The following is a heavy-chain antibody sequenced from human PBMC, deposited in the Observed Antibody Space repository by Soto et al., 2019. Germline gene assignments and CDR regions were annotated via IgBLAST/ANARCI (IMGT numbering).Heavy chain of an antibody. V-gene: IGHV1-18*01. J-gene: IGHJ6*02. CDR3: ARERRDAYNLFYGMDV. CDR2: ISAYNDDT. Sequence: QVQLVQSGAEVKKPGASVKVSCKASGYTFSSYGISWVRQAPGQGLEWMGWISAYNDDTNYAQILQGRVTMTTDTSTSTGYMELRSLRSDDTAVYYCARERRDAYNLFYGMDVWGQGTTVTVSS. D-gene: IGHD1-1*01. CDR1: GYTFSSYG.